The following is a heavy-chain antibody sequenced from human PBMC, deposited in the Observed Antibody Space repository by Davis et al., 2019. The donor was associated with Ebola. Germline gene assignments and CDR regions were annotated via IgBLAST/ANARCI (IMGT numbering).Heavy chain of an antibody. CDR3: ARDLGIAAPGSAFDI. V-gene: IGHV4-39*07. CDR2: IYYSGST. Sequence: PSETLSLTCTVSGGSISSSSHYWGWIRQPPGKGLEWIGSIYYSGSTYYNPSLKSRATISVDTSKNQFSLKLSSVTAADTAVYYCARDLGIAAPGSAFDIWGQGTMVTVSS. D-gene: IGHD6-13*01. J-gene: IGHJ3*02. CDR1: GGSISSSSHY.